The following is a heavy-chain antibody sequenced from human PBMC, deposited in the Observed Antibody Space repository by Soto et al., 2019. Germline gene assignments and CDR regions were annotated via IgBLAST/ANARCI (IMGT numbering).Heavy chain of an antibody. CDR3: ARFSSYSDY. CDR2: IYYSGST. CDR1: GGSISSSSYY. J-gene: IGHJ4*02. D-gene: IGHD6-13*01. V-gene: IGHV4-39*01. Sequence: QLQLQESGPGLVKPSETLSLTCTISGGSISSSSYYWGWIRQPPGKGLEWIGSIYYSGSTYYNPSLKSRVTISVDTSKNQFSLKLSSVTAADTAVNYCARFSSYSDYWGQGTLVTVSS.